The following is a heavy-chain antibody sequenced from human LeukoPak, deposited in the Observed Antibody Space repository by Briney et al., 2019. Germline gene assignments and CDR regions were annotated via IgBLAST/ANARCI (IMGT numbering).Heavy chain of an antibody. J-gene: IGHJ3*02. D-gene: IGHD3-16*02. CDR3: AKDLSDSNDAFDI. Sequence: GGSPRLSCAASGFTFSSYAMSWVRQAPGKGLEWVSAISGSGGSTYYADSVKGRSTVSRDNSKNTLYLQMNSLRAEDTAVYYCAKDLSDSNDAFDIWGQGTMVTVSS. V-gene: IGHV3-23*01. CDR2: ISGSGGST. CDR1: GFTFSSYA.